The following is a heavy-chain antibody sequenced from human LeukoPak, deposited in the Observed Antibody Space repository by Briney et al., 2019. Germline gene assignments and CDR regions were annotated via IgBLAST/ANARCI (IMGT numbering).Heavy chain of an antibody. CDR1: GGSFSGYY. D-gene: IGHD3-3*01. CDR2: INHSGST. Sequence: PSETLSLTCAVYGGSFSGYYWSWIRQPPGKGLEWIGEINHSGSTNYNPSLKSRVTISVDTSKNQFSLKLSSVTAADTAVYYCARVLRFLEWLPNYFDYWGQGTLVTVSS. CDR3: ARVLRFLEWLPNYFDY. J-gene: IGHJ4*02. V-gene: IGHV4-34*01.